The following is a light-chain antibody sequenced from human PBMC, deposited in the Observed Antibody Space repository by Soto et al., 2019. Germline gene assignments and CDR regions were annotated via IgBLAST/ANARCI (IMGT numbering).Light chain of an antibody. V-gene: IGLV3-1*01. J-gene: IGLJ2*01. Sequence: SYELTQPPSVSVSPGQTATITCSGDKLGDKFTCWYQQKPGQPPLLLMFGDKKRPSGIPERFSGSSSGNTATLTISGTQAVDEADYYCQSWDRTTAIFGGGTKVTVL. CDR3: QSWDRTTAI. CDR1: KLGDKF. CDR2: GDK.